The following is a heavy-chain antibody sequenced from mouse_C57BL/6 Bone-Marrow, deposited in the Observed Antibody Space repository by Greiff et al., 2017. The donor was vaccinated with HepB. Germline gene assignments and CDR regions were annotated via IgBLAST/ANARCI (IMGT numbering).Heavy chain of an antibody. D-gene: IGHD1-1*01. J-gene: IGHJ3*01. CDR1: GYTFTSYG. CDR3: ARWEYYGSSLAY. V-gene: IGHV1-81*01. CDR2: IYPRSGNT. Sequence: VQLQESGAELARPGASVKLSCKASGYTFTSYGISWVKQRTGQGLEWIGEIYPRSGNTYYNEKFKGKATLTADKSSSTAYMELRSLTSEDSAVYFCARWEYYGSSLAYWGQGTLVTVSA.